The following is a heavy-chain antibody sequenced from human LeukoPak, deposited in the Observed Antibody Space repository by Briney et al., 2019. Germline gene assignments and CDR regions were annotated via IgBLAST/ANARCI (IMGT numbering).Heavy chain of an antibody. CDR1: GFTFSDYY. CDR3: ATVEHIVVVTAYYYMDV. Sequence: GGSLRLSCAASGFTFSDYYMSWIRQTPGEGLEWVSYISSSGSTIYYADSVKGRFTISRDNAKNSLYLQMNSLRAEDTAVYYCATVEHIVVVTAYYYMDVWGKGTTVTVSS. V-gene: IGHV3-11*04. J-gene: IGHJ6*03. D-gene: IGHD2-21*02. CDR2: ISSSGSTI.